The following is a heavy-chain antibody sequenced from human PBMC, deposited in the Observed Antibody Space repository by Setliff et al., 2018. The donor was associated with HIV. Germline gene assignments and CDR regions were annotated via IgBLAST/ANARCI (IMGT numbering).Heavy chain of an antibody. CDR1: DDPISSYY. Sequence: PSETLSLTCYVTDDPISSYYWSWVRQPAGKGLEWIGRLYVCGDTNYNPSLKSRVTMSLDTSKKHFSLKLKSVTAADTAVYYCALTGHRLLRGYMDVWGKGTTVTVSS. V-gene: IGHV4-4*07. CDR3: ALTGHRLLRGYMDV. D-gene: IGHD2-15*01. J-gene: IGHJ6*03. CDR2: LYVCGDT.